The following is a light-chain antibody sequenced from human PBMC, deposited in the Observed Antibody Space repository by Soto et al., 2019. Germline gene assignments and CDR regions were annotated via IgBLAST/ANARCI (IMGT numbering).Light chain of an antibody. V-gene: IGLV1-47*01. CDR3: AAWDDSLSGNYV. J-gene: IGLJ1*01. CDR1: SSNIGSNY. CDR2: RNN. Sequence: QSVLTQPPSASGTPGQRVTISCSGSSSNIGSNYVYWYQQLPGTAPKLLIYRNNQRPSGVPDRFSGSKSGTSASLAISGLQSEDEADYYCAAWDDSLSGNYVFGTGTKLTVL.